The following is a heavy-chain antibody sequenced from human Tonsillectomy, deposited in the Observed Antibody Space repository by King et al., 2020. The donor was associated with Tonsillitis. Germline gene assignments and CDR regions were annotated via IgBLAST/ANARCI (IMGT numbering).Heavy chain of an antibody. CDR3: AKDPNYKGLGSRFYYAMDV. CDR2: ITWNSGNL. Sequence: VQLVESGGGLVQPGRSLRLSCVASGFTFDDYAMHWVRQSPGKGLEWVAAITWNSGNLAYADSVKGRFTFSRDNVKNSLYLQMNSLRADDTALYYCAKDPNYKGLGSRFYYAMDVWVQGTTVTVSS. CDR1: GFTFDDYA. D-gene: IGHD3-10*01. J-gene: IGHJ6*02. V-gene: IGHV3-9*01.